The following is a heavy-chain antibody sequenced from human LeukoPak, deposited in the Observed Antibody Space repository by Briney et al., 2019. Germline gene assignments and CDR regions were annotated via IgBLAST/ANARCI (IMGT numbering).Heavy chain of an antibody. D-gene: IGHD3-10*01. Sequence: SVKVSCKASGYTFTNYFMYWVRQAPGQGLEWMGGIIPIFGTANYAQKFQGRVTITADESTSTAYMELSSLRSEDTAVYYCARRVDYGSGTHRQYAFDIWGQGTMVTVSS. V-gene: IGHV1-69*13. J-gene: IGHJ3*02. CDR1: GYTFTNYF. CDR2: IIPIFGTA. CDR3: ARRVDYGSGTHRQYAFDI.